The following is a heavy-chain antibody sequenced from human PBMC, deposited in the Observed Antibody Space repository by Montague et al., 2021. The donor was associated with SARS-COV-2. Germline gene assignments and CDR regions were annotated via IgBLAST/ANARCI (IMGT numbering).Heavy chain of an antibody. CDR1: GFTFSSYE. J-gene: IGHJ6*02. CDR3: ARGGTYYDFWSGYQNYYYGMDV. V-gene: IGHV3-48*03. Sequence: SLRLSCAASGFTFSSYEMTWVRQAPGKGLEWVSYISSSGSTIYYADSVKGRFTISRDNAKNSLYLQMNSLRAEDTAVYYCARGGTYYDFWSGYQNYYYGMDVWGQGTTVTVSS. D-gene: IGHD3-3*01. CDR2: ISSSGSTI.